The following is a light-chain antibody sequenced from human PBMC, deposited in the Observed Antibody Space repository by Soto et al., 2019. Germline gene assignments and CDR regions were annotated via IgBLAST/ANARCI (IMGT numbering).Light chain of an antibody. V-gene: IGLV2-11*01. CDR3: QAWDSSTVV. Sequence: QSVLTQPRSVSGSPGQSVTISCTGTSSDVGAYNYVSWYQHHPGKAPKYMIYDVSKRPSGVPDRFSGSKSGNTASLTISGLQAEDEADYYCQAWDSSTVVFGGGTKVTVL. CDR1: SSDVGAYNY. J-gene: IGLJ2*01. CDR2: DVS.